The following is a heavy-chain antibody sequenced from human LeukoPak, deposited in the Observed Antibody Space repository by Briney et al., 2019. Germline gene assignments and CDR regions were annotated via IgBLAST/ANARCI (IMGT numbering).Heavy chain of an antibody. J-gene: IGHJ4*02. CDR1: GFTFSSYW. D-gene: IGHD1-1*01. Sequence: PGGSLRLSCAASGFTFSSYWMHWVRQAPGKGLVWVSRINSDGSVTGSADSVKGRFTISRDNAKNTLYLQMNSLRADDTAVYYCARDLNWNDPFDYWGQGTLVTVSS. V-gene: IGHV3-74*01. CDR2: INSDGSVT. CDR3: ARDLNWNDPFDY.